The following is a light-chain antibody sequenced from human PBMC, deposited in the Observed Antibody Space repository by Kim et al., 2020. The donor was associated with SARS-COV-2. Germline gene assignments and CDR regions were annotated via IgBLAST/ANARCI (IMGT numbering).Light chain of an antibody. CDR1: QSVLYSSNNKSY. CDR3: QQYYSTPPKLT. CDR2: WAS. V-gene: IGKV4-1*01. Sequence: DIVMTQSPDSLAVSLGERATINCKSSQSVLYSSNNKSYLAWYQQKPGQPPKLLIYWASTRESGVPDRFSGSGSGTDFTLTISSLQAEDVAVYYCQQYYSTPPKLTFGGGTKVDIK. J-gene: IGKJ4*01.